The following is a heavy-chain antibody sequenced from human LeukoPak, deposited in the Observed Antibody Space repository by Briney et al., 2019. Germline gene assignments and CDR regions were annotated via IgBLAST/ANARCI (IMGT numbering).Heavy chain of an antibody. CDR1: GFTFSSYA. J-gene: IGHJ5*02. D-gene: IGHD2-21*01. Sequence: PGGSLRLSCSASGFTFSSYAMHWVRQAPGKGLEYVSAISTNGGSTYYADSVKGRFTISRDNSKNTLYLQMSSLRAEDTAVYYCVKDQATGYSLNWFDPWGQGTLVTVSS. V-gene: IGHV3-64D*09. CDR3: VKDQATGYSLNWFDP. CDR2: ISTNGGST.